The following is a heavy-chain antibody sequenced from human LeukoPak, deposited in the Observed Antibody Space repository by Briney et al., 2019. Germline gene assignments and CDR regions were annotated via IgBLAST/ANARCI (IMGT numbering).Heavy chain of an antibody. Sequence: SVKVSCKASGGTFSSYAINWVRQAPGQGLEWMGGIIPIFGTANYAQKFQGRVTITADESTSTGYMELSSLRSEDTAVYYCARGGFYGSGSYPDYYFDSWGQGTLVTISS. CDR1: GGTFSSYA. CDR3: ARGGFYGSGSYPDYYFDS. V-gene: IGHV1-69*13. CDR2: IIPIFGTA. D-gene: IGHD3-10*01. J-gene: IGHJ4*02.